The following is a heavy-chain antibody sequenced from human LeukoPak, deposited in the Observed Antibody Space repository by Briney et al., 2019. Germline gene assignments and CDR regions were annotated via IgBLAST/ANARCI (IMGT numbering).Heavy chain of an antibody. CDR1: GFTFSSYG. V-gene: IGHV3-30*02. D-gene: IGHD3-22*01. CDR2: IRYDGSNK. CDR3: ARVDSSVGMDAFDI. Sequence: AGGSLRLSCAASGFTFSSYGMHWVRQAPGKGLEWVAFIRYDGSNKYYADSVKGRFTISRDNSKNTLYLQMNSLRAEDTAVYYCARVDSSVGMDAFDIWGQGTMVTVSS. J-gene: IGHJ3*02.